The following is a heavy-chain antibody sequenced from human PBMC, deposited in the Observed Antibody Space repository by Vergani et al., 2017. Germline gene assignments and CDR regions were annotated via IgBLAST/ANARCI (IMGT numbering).Heavy chain of an antibody. CDR2: TWDDGNNK. D-gene: IGHD1-14*01. CDR1: GFTFNQYG. J-gene: IGHJ5*02. V-gene: IGHV3-33*01. Sequence: QVQLVESGGGVVQPGRSLRLSCAASGFTFNQYGLHWVRQAPGKGLEWVAVTWDDGNNKKYADSVKGRFTISRDNSKSTMYLQMNSLRDEDTGVYYCARDLRLLYNRFDPWGQGTLVTVSS. CDR3: ARDLRLLYNRFDP.